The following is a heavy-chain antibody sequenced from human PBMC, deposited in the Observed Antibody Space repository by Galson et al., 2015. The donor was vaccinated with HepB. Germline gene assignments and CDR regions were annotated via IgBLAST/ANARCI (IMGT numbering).Heavy chain of an antibody. CDR1: GYTFTSYD. CDR3: ARGEADSGGYNWFDP. V-gene: IGHV1-8*01. CDR2: MNPNSGNT. J-gene: IGHJ5*02. D-gene: IGHD4-23*01. Sequence: SVKVSCKASGYTFTSYDINWVRQATGQGLEWMGWMNPNSGNTGYAQKFQGRVTMTRNTSISTAYMELSSLRSEDTAVYYCARGEADSGGYNWFDPWGQGTLVTVSS.